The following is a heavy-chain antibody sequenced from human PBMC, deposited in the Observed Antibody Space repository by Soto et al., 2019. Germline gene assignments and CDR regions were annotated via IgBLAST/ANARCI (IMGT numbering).Heavy chain of an antibody. Sequence: GASVKVSCKASGYTFTSYYMHWVRQAPGQGLEWMGIINPSGGSTSYAQKFQGRVTMTRDTSTSTVYMELSSLRSEDTAVYYCARGYCSGGSCYEYFDYWGQGTLVTVSS. CDR1: GYTFTSYY. V-gene: IGHV1-46*03. J-gene: IGHJ4*02. CDR3: ARGYCSGGSCYEYFDY. CDR2: INPSGGST. D-gene: IGHD2-15*01.